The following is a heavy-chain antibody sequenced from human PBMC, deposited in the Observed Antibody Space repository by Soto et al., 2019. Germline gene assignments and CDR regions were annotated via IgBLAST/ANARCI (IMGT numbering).Heavy chain of an antibody. CDR3: AHIDYDDNRHAFAF. CDR1: GVSLKKNGVV. V-gene: IGHV2-5*02. J-gene: IGHJ3*01. D-gene: IGHD3-22*01. Sequence: GNATRSVRVKFTVAGVSLKKNGVVVGWIRQPPGKALEWLALIYWDDDKRYSPSLKSRVTITKDTSKNQVVLTMTNMDPVDTATYFCAHIDYDDNRHAFAFWCQGTMVTVSS. CDR2: IYWDDDK.